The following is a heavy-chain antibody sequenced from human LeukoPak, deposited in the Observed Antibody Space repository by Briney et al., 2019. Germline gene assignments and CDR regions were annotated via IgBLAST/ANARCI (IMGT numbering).Heavy chain of an antibody. CDR3: ARGRNTYYYDSSGYYRFDY. CDR1: GGSFSGYY. V-gene: IGHV4-34*01. D-gene: IGHD3-22*01. Sequence: PAETLSLTCAVYGGSFSGYYWSWIRQPPGKGLEWIGEINHSGSTNYNPSLKSRVTISVDTSKNQFSLKLSSVTAADTAVYYCARGRNTYYYDSSGYYRFDYWGQGTLVTVSS. CDR2: INHSGST. J-gene: IGHJ4*02.